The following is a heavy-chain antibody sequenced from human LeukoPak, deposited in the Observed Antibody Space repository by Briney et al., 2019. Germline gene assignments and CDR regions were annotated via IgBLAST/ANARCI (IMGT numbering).Heavy chain of an antibody. J-gene: IGHJ5*01. CDR2: FDPGDDET. CDR1: GYSLSELS. D-gene: IGHD1-26*01. CDR3: ATEKGLLLDS. Sequence: GASVKVSCKVSGYSLSELSTHWVRQAPGQGLEWMGGFDPGDDETIYAQKFQGRVTMTEDTSTDTAYLELSSLRSEDTAVYLCATEKGLLLDSWGQGTPVTVSS. V-gene: IGHV1-24*01.